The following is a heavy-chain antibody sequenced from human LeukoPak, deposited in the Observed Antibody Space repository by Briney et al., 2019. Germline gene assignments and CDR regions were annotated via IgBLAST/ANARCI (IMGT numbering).Heavy chain of an antibody. Sequence: SETLSLTCAVSGYSISSGYYWGWIRQPPGKGLEWIGYIYYSGSTNYNPSLKSRVTISVDTSKNQFSLNLSSVTAADTDVYYCARDSGGPSDYWGQGTLVTVSS. CDR1: GYSISSGYY. J-gene: IGHJ4*02. V-gene: IGHV4-61*01. CDR2: IYYSGST. D-gene: IGHD4-23*01. CDR3: ARDSGGPSDY.